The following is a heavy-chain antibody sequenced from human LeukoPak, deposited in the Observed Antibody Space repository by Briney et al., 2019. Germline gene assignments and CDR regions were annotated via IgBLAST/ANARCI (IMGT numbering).Heavy chain of an antibody. J-gene: IGHJ4*02. CDR3: ARSYSGSYLPFDY. CDR2: INHSGST. D-gene: IGHD1-26*01. Sequence: SETLSLTCAVYGGSFSGYYWSWIRQPPGKGLEWIGEINHSGSTNYNPSLKSRVTISVDTSKNQLSLKLSSVTAADTAVYYCARSYSGSYLPFDYWGQGTLVTVSS. V-gene: IGHV4-34*01. CDR1: GGSFSGYY.